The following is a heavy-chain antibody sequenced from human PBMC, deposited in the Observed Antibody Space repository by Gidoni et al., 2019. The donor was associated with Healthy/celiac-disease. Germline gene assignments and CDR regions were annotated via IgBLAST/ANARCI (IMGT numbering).Heavy chain of an antibody. Sequence: QVQLQQWGAVPLKPSETLSLTCAVDGRSFSGFYWSWIRPPPGKGLEWIGEINHSASTNYHPSLKSRVTISVDTSNNQFSLKLSSVTAADTAVYYCAREGVYDILTGYFHWYFDLWGRGTLVTVSS. J-gene: IGHJ2*01. CDR2: INHSAST. CDR3: AREGVYDILTGYFHWYFDL. V-gene: IGHV4-34*01. CDR1: GRSFSGFY. D-gene: IGHD3-9*01.